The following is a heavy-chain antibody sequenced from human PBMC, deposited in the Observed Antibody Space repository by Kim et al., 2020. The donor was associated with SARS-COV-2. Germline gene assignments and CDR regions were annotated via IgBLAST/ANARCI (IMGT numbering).Heavy chain of an antibody. D-gene: IGHD6-19*01. CDR1: GFTFSSYA. CDR3: ARTLAVAGFDY. J-gene: IGHJ4*02. V-gene: IGHV3-30*04. CDR2: ISYDGSNK. Sequence: GGSLRLSCAASGFTFSSYAMHWVRQAPGKGLEWVAVISYDGSNKYYADSVKGRFTISRDNSKNTLYLQMNSLRAEDTAVYYCARTLAVAGFDYWGQGTLVTVSS.